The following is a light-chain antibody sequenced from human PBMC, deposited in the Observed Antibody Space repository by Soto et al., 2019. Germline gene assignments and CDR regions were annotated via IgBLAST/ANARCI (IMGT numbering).Light chain of an antibody. CDR3: RQRSNWLT. Sequence: EIVLTQSPATLSLSPGERATLSCRASQSVSSYLAWYQQKPGQAPGLLIYDASNMATGIPARFRGSGSGTDFTLAISGLEPEDFAGYYCRQRSNWLTFGGGTKVEIK. CDR2: DAS. J-gene: IGKJ4*01. V-gene: IGKV3-11*01. CDR1: QSVSSY.